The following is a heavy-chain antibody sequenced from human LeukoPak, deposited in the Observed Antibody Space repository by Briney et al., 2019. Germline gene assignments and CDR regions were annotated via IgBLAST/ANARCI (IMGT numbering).Heavy chain of an antibody. CDR2: ISGSGGST. CDR3: AKQGQSSRWYDFDY. J-gene: IGHJ4*02. D-gene: IGHD6-13*01. Sequence: PGGSLRLSCAASGFTFSSYAMSWVRQAPGKGLEWVSGISGSGGSTYYVDSVKGRFTISRDNSKNTLNLQMNSLRAEDTAVYYCAKQGQSSRWYDFDYWGQGTLVIVSS. CDR1: GFTFSSYA. V-gene: IGHV3-23*01.